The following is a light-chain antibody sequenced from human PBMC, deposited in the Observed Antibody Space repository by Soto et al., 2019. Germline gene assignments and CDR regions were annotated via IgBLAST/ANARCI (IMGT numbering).Light chain of an antibody. J-gene: IGKJ2*01. CDR2: GAS. CDR1: QSVSSN. CDR3: QQYNNWPPKQYT. Sequence: EIVMTQSPATLSVSPGERATLSCRASQSVSSNLAWYQHTPGQAPRLLIYGASTRATGIPARFSASGSGTEFSLTISSLQSEDFAVYYGQQYNNWPPKQYTFGQGTKLEIK. V-gene: IGKV3-15*01.